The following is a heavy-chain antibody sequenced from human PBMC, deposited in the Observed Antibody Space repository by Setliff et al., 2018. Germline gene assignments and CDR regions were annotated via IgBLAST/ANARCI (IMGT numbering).Heavy chain of an antibody. D-gene: IGHD1-1*01. CDR2: INHSGSG. CDR3: RQAVVGRDVFDV. V-gene: IGHV4-34*01. J-gene: IGHJ3*01. CDR1: GGSFDTYY. Sequence: SETLSLTCSVYGGSFDTYYWSWIRQPPGKGLEWFGEINHSGSGDYNPSFKSRVTISVDTSKKQFSLTLTSVTAADTALYYCRQAVVGRDVFDVWGQGTVVTVSS.